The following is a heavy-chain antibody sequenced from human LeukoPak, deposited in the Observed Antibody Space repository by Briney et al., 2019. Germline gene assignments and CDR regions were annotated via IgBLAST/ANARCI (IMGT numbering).Heavy chain of an antibody. CDR3: ASLPRA. J-gene: IGHJ5*02. CDR1: GDSISSYY. CDR2: IYYSGST. V-gene: IGHV4-59*01. Sequence: SETLSLTCTVSGDSISSYYWNWIRQPPGKGLEWIGYIYYSGSTNYNPSLKSRVTISVDTSKNQFSLKLSSVTAADTAVYYCASLPRAWGQGTLVTVSS. D-gene: IGHD5/OR15-5a*01.